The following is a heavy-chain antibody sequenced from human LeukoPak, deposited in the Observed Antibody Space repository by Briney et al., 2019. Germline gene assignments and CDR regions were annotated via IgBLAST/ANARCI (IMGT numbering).Heavy chain of an antibody. CDR1: GGSFSGYY. V-gene: IGHV4-34*01. Sequence: SETLSLTCAVYGGSFSGYYWSWIRQPPGKGLEWIGEINHSGSTNYNPSLKSRVTISVDTSKNQFSLKLSSVTAADTAVYYCARLSRYSSGCPRFDPWGQGTLVTVSS. J-gene: IGHJ5*02. D-gene: IGHD6-19*01. CDR2: INHSGST. CDR3: ARLSRYSSGCPRFDP.